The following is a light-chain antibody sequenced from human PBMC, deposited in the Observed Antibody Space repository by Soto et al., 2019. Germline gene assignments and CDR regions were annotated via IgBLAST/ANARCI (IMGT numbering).Light chain of an antibody. Sequence: DIQMTQSPSTLSGSVGDRVTITCRASQTISSWLAWYQQKLGKAPKLLIYKASTLKSGVPSRFSGSGSGTEFSLTISSLQPDDFATYYCQHYNSYSEAFCQGTKVELK. J-gene: IGKJ1*01. V-gene: IGKV1-5*03. CDR2: KAS. CDR3: QHYNSYSEA. CDR1: QTISSW.